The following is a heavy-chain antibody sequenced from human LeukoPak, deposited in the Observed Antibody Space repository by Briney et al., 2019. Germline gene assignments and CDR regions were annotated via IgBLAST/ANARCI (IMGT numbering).Heavy chain of an antibody. J-gene: IGHJ4*02. CDR1: GFTFGNYW. CDR2: IRKDGSEK. CDR3: ARECSSTGCYGIFDY. D-gene: IGHD2-2*01. Sequence: PGGSLRLSCAASGFTFGNYWMSWVRQAPGKGLEWVANIRKDGSEKYYVDSVKGRFTISRDNAKNSLYLQMNSLRAEDTAVYYCARECSSTGCYGIFDYWGQGTLVTVSS. V-gene: IGHV3-7*01.